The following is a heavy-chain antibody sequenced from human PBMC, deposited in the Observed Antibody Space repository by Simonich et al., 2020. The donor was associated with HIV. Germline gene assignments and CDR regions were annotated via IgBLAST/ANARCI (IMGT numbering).Heavy chain of an antibody. J-gene: IGHJ4*02. D-gene: IGHD3-16*01. CDR3: ASGGSISSVWADDY. Sequence: QVQLVESGGGVVQPGRSLRLSCAASGFTFSSYAMHWVRQAPGKGLEWLAVISYDGSNKYYADSVKGRFTISRDNSKNTLYLQMNSLRAEDTAVYDCASGGSISSVWADDYWGQGTLVTVSS. CDR2: ISYDGSNK. CDR1: GFTFSSYA. V-gene: IGHV3-30*07.